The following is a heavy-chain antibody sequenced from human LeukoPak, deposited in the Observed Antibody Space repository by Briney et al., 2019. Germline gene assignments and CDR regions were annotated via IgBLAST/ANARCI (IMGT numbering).Heavy chain of an antibody. CDR3: ARDPYSNYVSYRDY. Sequence: GGSLRLSCAASGFSFNIYDMNWVRQAPGKGLEWVSYISSGSNTILYADSVKGRFTISRDNAENSLYLQMNSLRAEDTALYYCARDPYSNYVSYRDYWGQGTLVTVSS. J-gene: IGHJ4*02. CDR1: GFSFNIYD. D-gene: IGHD4-11*01. CDR2: ISSGSNTI. V-gene: IGHV3-48*01.